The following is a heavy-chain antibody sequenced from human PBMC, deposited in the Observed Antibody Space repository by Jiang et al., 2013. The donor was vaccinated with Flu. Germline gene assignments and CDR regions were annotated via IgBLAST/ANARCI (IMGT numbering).Heavy chain of an antibody. J-gene: IGHJ3*02. CDR3: ARHRSTVTAYDAFDI. CDR1: GDSISSSSFY. CDR2: IYYSGST. Sequence: GLVKPSETLSLTCTVSGDSISSSSFYCGWIRQAPGKGLEWIATIYYSGSTYYNPSLKSRVTILVDTSKNQFSLRLTSVTAADTAVYYCARHRSTVTAYDAFDIWGQGTVVTVSS. V-gene: IGHV4-39*07. D-gene: IGHD4-17*01.